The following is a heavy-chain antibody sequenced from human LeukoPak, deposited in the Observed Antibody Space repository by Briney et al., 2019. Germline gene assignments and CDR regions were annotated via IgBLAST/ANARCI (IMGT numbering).Heavy chain of an antibody. CDR2: INPDGSAQ. D-gene: IGHD1-1*01. CDR3: AKDFGTTGTPHF. CDR1: AFTFSDSW. Sequence: GRSLRLSCAASAFTFSDSWMSWVRQAPGKGLEWVANINPDGSAQHYVDSVRGRFTISRDNARSLVYLQVNSLRAEDTAVYYCAKDFGTTGTPHFWGQGALVTVSS. J-gene: IGHJ4*02. V-gene: IGHV3-7*03.